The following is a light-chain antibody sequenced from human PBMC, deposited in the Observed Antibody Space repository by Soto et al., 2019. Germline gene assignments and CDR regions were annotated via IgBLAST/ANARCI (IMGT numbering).Light chain of an antibody. CDR1: QSIGNW. Sequence: DIQMTQSPSTLSASVGDRVTITCRASQSIGNWLAWYQQKPGKAPKLLIYDASSLESGVPSRFSGSGSGTEFTLTISSLQPDDFATYCYQQYHTYYTFGQGTNLEIK. CDR2: DAS. V-gene: IGKV1-5*01. CDR3: QQYHTYYT. J-gene: IGKJ2*01.